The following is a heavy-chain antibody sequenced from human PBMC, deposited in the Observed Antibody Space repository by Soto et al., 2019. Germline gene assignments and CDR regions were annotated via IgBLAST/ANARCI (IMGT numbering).Heavy chain of an antibody. D-gene: IGHD3-10*01. CDR3: VRPLPSGRNYGMDV. J-gene: IGHJ6*02. V-gene: IGHV3-53*01. CDR1: GLGVRNNY. CDR2: IYNDGTT. Sequence: EVRLEESRGGLIQPGGSLRLSCTGYGLGVRNNYMSWVRQAPGMGLEWVSVIYNDGTTYYADSVKGRFTLSRDTSKNTLSLQMDSLRAEDTAVYYCVRPLPSGRNYGMDVWGQGTTVTVSS.